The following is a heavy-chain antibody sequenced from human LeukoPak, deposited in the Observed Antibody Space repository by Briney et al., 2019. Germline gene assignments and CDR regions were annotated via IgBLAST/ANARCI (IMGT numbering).Heavy chain of an antibody. Sequence: SETLSLTCPVAGDSISSYYCSWIRQPPGEGLEWVGYIYYSGSTSYNPSLNSRVTISLDTSKNQFSLQLSSVTAADTAVYHSPRGRRIFGAVTPRPHYYYMDVWGKGTPVTVSS. V-gene: IGHV4-59*12. D-gene: IGHD3-3*01. J-gene: IGHJ6*03. CDR1: GDSISSYY. CDR3: PRGRRIFGAVTPRPHYYYMDV. CDR2: IYYSGST.